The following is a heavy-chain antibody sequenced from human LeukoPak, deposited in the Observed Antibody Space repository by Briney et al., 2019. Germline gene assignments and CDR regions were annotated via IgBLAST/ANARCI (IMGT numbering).Heavy chain of an antibody. Sequence: GGSLRLSCAASGFTFSSYSMNWVRQAPGKGLEWVSSISSSSSYIYYADSVKGRFTISRDNSKNTLYLQMNSLRAEDTAVYYCAKDRQQLFDPPYYYYGMDVWGQGTTVTVSS. CDR2: ISSSSSYI. D-gene: IGHD6-13*01. V-gene: IGHV3-21*01. CDR1: GFTFSSYS. CDR3: AKDRQQLFDPPYYYYGMDV. J-gene: IGHJ6*02.